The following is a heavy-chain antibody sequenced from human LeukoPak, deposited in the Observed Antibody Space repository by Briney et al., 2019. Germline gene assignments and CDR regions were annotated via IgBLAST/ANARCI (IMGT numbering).Heavy chain of an antibody. Sequence: PSETLSLTCAVYGGSFSGYYWSWIRQPPGKGLEWIGEINHSGSTNYNPSFKSRVTISVDTSENQFSLKLSSATAADTAVYYCARHKNVVPALDYWGQGTLVTVSS. D-gene: IGHD2-2*01. V-gene: IGHV4-34*01. CDR1: GGSFSGYY. CDR2: INHSGST. J-gene: IGHJ4*02. CDR3: ARHKNVVPALDY.